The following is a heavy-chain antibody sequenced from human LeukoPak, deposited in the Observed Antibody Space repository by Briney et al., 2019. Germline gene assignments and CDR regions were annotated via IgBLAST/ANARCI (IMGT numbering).Heavy chain of an antibody. CDR2: IYHSGST. CDR1: GGSISSSSYY. V-gene: IGHV4-30-2*01. CDR3: ARVTIFGVGWFDP. Sequence: PSETLSLTCTVSGGSISSSSYYWGWIRQPPGKGLEWIGYIYHSGSTYYNPSLKSRVTISVDRSKNQFSLKLSSVTAADTAVYYCARVTIFGVGWFDPWGQGTLVTVSS. J-gene: IGHJ5*02. D-gene: IGHD3-3*01.